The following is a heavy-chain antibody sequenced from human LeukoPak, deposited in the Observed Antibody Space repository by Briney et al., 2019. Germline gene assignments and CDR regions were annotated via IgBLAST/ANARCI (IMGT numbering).Heavy chain of an antibody. CDR1: GFTFSSYA. V-gene: IGHV3-30-3*01. D-gene: IGHD3-10*01. CDR3: AREDYGSGSNAFDI. J-gene: IGHJ3*02. Sequence: PGRSLRLSCADSGFTFSSYAMHCARQAPAKGLERVAAISYDGSNKYYADSVKGRFTISRDKSKNTLYLQMNSLRAEDTAVYYCAREDYGSGSNAFDIWGQGTMVTVSS. CDR2: ISYDGSNK.